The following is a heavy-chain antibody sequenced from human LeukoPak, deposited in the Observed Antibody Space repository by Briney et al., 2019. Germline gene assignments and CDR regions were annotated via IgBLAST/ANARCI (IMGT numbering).Heavy chain of an antibody. CDR2: ISAYNGNT. CDR1: GYTFTSYG. J-gene: IGHJ6*02. D-gene: IGHD3-9*01. V-gene: IGHV1-18*01. Sequence: ASVKVSCKASGYTFTSYGISWVRQAPGQGLEWMGWISAYNGNTNYAQELQGRVTMTTDTSTSTAYMELRSLRSDDTAVYYCARGPLLRYFDWLSSYYYGMDVWGQGTTVTVSS. CDR3: ARGPLLRYFDWLSSYYYGMDV.